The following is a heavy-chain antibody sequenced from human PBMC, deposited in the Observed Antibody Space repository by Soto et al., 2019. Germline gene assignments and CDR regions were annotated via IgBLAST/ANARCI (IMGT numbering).Heavy chain of an antibody. J-gene: IGHJ6*02. CDR1: GFTFSSYS. CDR2: ISSSSSYI. Sequence: GGSLRLSCAASGFTFSSYSMNWVRQAPGKGLEWVSSISSSSSYIYYADSVKGRFTISRDNAENSLYLQMNSLRAEDTAVYYCATELGDFWSGYSGLYGMDVWGQGTTVTVSS. V-gene: IGHV3-21*01. D-gene: IGHD3-3*01. CDR3: ATELGDFWSGYSGLYGMDV.